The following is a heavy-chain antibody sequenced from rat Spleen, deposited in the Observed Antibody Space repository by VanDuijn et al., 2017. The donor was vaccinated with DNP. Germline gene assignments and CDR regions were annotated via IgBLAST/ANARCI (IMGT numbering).Heavy chain of an antibody. Sequence: EVQLVESGGDLVQPGRSLKLFCAASGFTFSDYYMAWFRQAPRTGLEWVAYIRYDGGYTKYGDSVKGRFTTSRDNAKNTLYLQMNRLRAEDMATYYCARWNSGHFDYWGQGVMVTVSA. CDR3: ARWNSGHFDY. V-gene: IGHV5-22*01. CDR2: IRYDGGYT. J-gene: IGHJ2*01. D-gene: IGHD4-3*01. CDR1: GFTFSDYY.